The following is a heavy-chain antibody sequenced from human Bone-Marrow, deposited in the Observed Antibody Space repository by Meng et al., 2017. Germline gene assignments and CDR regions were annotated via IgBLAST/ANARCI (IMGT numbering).Heavy chain of an antibody. CDR2: INPNTGNT. CDR3: ARGGYDFNNYFDP. V-gene: IGHV1-8*01. J-gene: IGHJ5*02. CDR1: GSTLTTYD. Sequence: QVQLVQSGAEVKKPGASVKVPCKVSGSTLTTYDLNWVRQATGQGLEWVGWINPNTGNTGYAQKFQGRVTLTRDTSISTAYLELSSLRSEDTAVYYCARGGYDFNNYFDPWGQGTLVTVSS. D-gene: IGHD3-3*01.